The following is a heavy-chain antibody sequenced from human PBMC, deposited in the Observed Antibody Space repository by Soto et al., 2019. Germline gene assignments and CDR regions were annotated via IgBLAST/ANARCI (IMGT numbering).Heavy chain of an antibody. CDR3: ARVDSSGYYSSAFDI. V-gene: IGHV3-53*04. CDR1: GFTVSSNY. D-gene: IGHD3-22*01. Sequence: PGGSLRLSCAASGFTVSSNYMSWVRQAPGKGLEWVSVIYSGGSTYYADSVKGRFTISRHNSKNTLYLQMNSLRAEDTAVYYCARVDSSGYYSSAFDIWGQGTLVTVSS. J-gene: IGHJ3*02. CDR2: IYSGGST.